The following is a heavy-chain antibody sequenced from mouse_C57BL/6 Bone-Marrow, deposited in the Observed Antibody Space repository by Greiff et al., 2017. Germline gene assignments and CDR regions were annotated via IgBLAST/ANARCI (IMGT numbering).Heavy chain of an antibody. CDR3: ARRGTR. V-gene: IGHV1-64*01. D-gene: IGHD3-3*01. CDR2: LPPNSGST. CDR1: GYTFTSYW. Sequence: QVQLKQPGAELVKLGASVKLSCKAPGYTFTSYWTPWVQPRPGQGLERIGMLPPNSGSTNSTEKFKSKATLTVDKTSRTAYMQLSSLTARDYAVYCSARRGTRWGQGTLVTVSA. J-gene: IGHJ3*01.